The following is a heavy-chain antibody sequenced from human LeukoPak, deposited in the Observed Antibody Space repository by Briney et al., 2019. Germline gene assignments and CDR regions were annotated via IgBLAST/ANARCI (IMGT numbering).Heavy chain of an antibody. V-gene: IGHV4-59*01. CDR1: GGSISTYY. D-gene: IGHD5-18*01. J-gene: IGHJ4*02. Sequence: SETLSLTCTVSGGSISTYYGNWIRQAPGKGLEWIGYICYSGSTNYNPSLKSRVTMSVDTSRNQFSLKLSSVTAADTAVYYCASAPLGNSFGYMAYWGQGALVTVSS. CDR2: ICYSGST. CDR3: ASAPLGNSFGYMAY.